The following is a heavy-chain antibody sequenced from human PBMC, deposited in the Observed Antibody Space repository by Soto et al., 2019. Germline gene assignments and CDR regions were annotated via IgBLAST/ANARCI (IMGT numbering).Heavy chain of an antibody. CDR2: INHSGST. Sequence: SETLSLTCAVYGGSFSGYYWSWIRQPPGKGLEWIGEINHSGSTNYNPSLKSRVTISVDTSKNQFSLKLSSVTAADTAVYYCARGPYSSGWHYYYYYYMDVWGKGTTVTVSS. D-gene: IGHD6-19*01. CDR3: ARGPYSSGWHYYYYYYMDV. CDR1: GGSFSGYY. V-gene: IGHV4-34*01. J-gene: IGHJ6*03.